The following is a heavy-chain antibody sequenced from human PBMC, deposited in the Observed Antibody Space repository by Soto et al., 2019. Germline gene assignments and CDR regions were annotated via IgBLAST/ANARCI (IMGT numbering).Heavy chain of an antibody. Sequence: SQTLSLTCAISGDSVSSNSAAWNWIRQSPSRGLEWLGRTYYRSKWYNDYAVSVKSRITINPDTSKNQFSLQLNSVTPEDTVVYYCARDRGVIAARSYYYYYYRMDVWGQGTTVTVSS. CDR3: ARDRGVIAARSYYYYYYRMDV. J-gene: IGHJ6*02. V-gene: IGHV6-1*01. D-gene: IGHD6-6*01. CDR2: TYYRSKWYN. CDR1: GDSVSSNSAA.